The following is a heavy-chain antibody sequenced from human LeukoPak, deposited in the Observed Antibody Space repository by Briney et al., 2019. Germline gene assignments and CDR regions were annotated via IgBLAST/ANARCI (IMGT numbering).Heavy chain of an antibody. CDR1: GFTFSSYW. CDR3: ARVGGSRSRGGSWYYH. J-gene: IGHJ4*02. V-gene: IGHV3-7*05. D-gene: IGHD6-13*01. Sequence: GGSLRLSCSASGFTFSSYWMSWVRQAPGKGLEWVANIKQDGGEKYYVDSVKGRFTISRDNAENSLYLQMNSLRAEDTAVYYCARVGGSRSRGGSWYYHWGQGTLVTVSS. CDR2: IKQDGGEK.